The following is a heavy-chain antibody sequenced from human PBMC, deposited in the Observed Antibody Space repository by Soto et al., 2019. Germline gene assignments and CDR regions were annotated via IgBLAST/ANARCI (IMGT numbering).Heavy chain of an antibody. CDR3: AKDIQGRGATTGDDAFDI. D-gene: IGHD1-1*01. Sequence: GGSLRLSCVGSEFTFSNYAMNWVRQAPGEGPEWVSLISSSGGTTYYADSVKGRFSISRDNSKNILYLQMNSLRVEDTAIYYCAKDIQGRGATTGDDAFDIWGQGTMVTVSS. J-gene: IGHJ3*02. V-gene: IGHV3-23*01. CDR2: ISSSGGTT. CDR1: EFTFSNYA.